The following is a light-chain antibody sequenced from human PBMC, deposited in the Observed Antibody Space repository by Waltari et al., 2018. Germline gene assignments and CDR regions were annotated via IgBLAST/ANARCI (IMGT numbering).Light chain of an antibody. CDR3: QQYYSLPLT. J-gene: IGKJ4*01. Sequence: DIVMTQSPDSLAVSLGERATINCKSSQSVLYSSNNKNFLAWYQQKPGQPPKLLIHWASIRESGVPDRFGGSGSGADFTLTISSLQAEDVAVYYCQQYYSLPLTFGGGTKVEIK. CDR1: QSVLYSSNNKNF. V-gene: IGKV4-1*01. CDR2: WAS.